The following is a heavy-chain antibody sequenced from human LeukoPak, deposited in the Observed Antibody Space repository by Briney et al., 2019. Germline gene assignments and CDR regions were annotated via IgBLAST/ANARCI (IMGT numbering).Heavy chain of an antibody. Sequence: GGSLRLSCAASGFTFRKYAMSWVRQAPGKGLEWVSAIADSGEVTYYADSLRGRFTISRDNSKDTVYLEMNNLRAEDTAVYYCAKSWVRYTRGEDYWGRGPLVTVSS. D-gene: IGHD5-12*01. CDR2: IADSGEVT. V-gene: IGHV3-23*01. CDR3: AKSWVRYTRGEDY. CDR1: GFTFRKYA. J-gene: IGHJ4*02.